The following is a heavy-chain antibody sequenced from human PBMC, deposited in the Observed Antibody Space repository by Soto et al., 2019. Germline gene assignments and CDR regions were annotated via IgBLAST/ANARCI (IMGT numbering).Heavy chain of an antibody. CDR2: IWYDGSNK. CDR3: ARGLVVSYYYYGMDV. D-gene: IGHD2-21*01. J-gene: IGHJ6*02. V-gene: IGHV3-33*01. CDR1: GFTFSSYG. Sequence: PGGSLRLSCAASGFTFSSYGMHWVRQAPGKGLEWVAVIWYDGSNKYYADSVKGRFTISRGNSKNTLYLQMNSLRAEDTSVYYCARGLVVSYYYYGMDVWGQGTTVTVSS.